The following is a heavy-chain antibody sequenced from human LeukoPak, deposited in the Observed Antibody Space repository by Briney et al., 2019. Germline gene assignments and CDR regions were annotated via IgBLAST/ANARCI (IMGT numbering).Heavy chain of an antibody. V-gene: IGHV4-4*02. J-gene: IGHJ4*02. CDR1: GGSISSSNW. D-gene: IGHD2-15*01. CDR2: IYHSGST. Sequence: KPSETLSLTCAVSGGSISSSNWWSWVRQPPGKGLEWIGEIYHSGSTNYNPSLKSRVTISVDKSKNQFSLKLSSVTAADTAAYYCASNYCSGGSCYLVWGQGTLVTVSS. CDR3: ASNYCSGGSCYLV.